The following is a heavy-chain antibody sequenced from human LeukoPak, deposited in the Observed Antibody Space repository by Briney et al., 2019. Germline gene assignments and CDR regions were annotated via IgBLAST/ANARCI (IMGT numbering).Heavy chain of an antibody. CDR1: GYSFTSYW. CDR2: IYPGDSDT. V-gene: IGHV5-51*01. D-gene: IGHD5-12*01. J-gene: IGHJ4*02. Sequence: GESLKISCKGSGYSFTSYWIAWVRQLPGKGLEWMGIIYPGDSDTTYSPSFKGQVTISADKAINTAYLQWSSLKASATAIYYCARHVGSGTVIYTGYDSYYFDYWGQGTLVTVSS. CDR3: ARHVGSGTVIYTGYDSYYFDY.